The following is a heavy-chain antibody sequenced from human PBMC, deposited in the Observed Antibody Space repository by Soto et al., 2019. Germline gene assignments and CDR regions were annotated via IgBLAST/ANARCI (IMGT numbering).Heavy chain of an antibody. D-gene: IGHD3-9*01. J-gene: IGHJ4*02. CDR1: GYTLTELS. Sequence: ASVKVSCKVSGYTLTELSIHWVRQAPGKGLEWMGGFDPEDGETIYAQKFQGRVTMTEDTSTDTAYMELSSLRSEDTAVYYCVSSGYFDWFLSSPLDYWGQGTLVTVSS. CDR2: FDPEDGET. CDR3: VSSGYFDWFLSSPLDY. V-gene: IGHV1-24*01.